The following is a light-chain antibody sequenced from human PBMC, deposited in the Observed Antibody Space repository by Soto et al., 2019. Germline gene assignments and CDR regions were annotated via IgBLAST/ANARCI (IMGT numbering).Light chain of an antibody. V-gene: IGKV4-1*01. CDR1: QSVLYSPNNKNS. Sequence: DIVMTRSPDSLSVSLGERATINCKSSQSVLYSPNNKNSFAWYQQTPGQPPELLIYWASTRESGVPDRFSGSASRTDFTHSVSTLQAEDVAVYDCQQYHSFLPITLGQGTRVEMK. CDR3: QQYHSFLPIT. J-gene: IGKJ5*01. CDR2: WAS.